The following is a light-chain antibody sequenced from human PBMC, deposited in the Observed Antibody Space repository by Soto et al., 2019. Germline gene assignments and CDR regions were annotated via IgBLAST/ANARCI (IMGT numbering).Light chain of an antibody. CDR3: YSLTGITPSLFV. CDR1: SRDIGTSNL. Sequence: QSVLTQPASVSGSPGQSITISCTGSSRDIGTSNLVSWYQQYPGKAPKLIIYEVTKRPSGISYRFSGSKSGNTASLTISGLPPADDATYYCYSLTGITPSLFVSGTGTKVTVL. J-gene: IGLJ1*01. V-gene: IGLV2-23*02. CDR2: EVT.